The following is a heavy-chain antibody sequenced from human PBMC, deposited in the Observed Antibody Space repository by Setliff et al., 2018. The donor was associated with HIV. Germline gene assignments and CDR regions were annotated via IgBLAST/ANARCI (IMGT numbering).Heavy chain of an antibody. CDR3: ARAISFDFPSGLKGTFDV. V-gene: IGHV4-39*07. J-gene: IGHJ3*01. D-gene: IGHD3-16*01. Sequence: PSETLSLTCTVSGGSISSSSYYWGWIRQPPGKGLAWIGSIYYSGSTYYNPSLKSRVTISVDTSKNQFSLKLSSVTAADTAMYYCARAISFDFPSGLKGTFDVWGLGTMVTVSS. CDR1: GGSISSSSYY. CDR2: IYYSGST.